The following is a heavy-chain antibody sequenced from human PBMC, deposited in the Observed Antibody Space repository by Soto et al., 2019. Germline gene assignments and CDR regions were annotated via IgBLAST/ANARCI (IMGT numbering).Heavy chain of an antibody. CDR2: ISYDGSNQ. J-gene: IGHJ4*02. CDR3: ARRTGTASRFEY. D-gene: IGHD1-7*01. V-gene: IGHV3-30-3*01. CDR1: GFTFSDFE. Sequence: QVQLVESGGGVVQPGRSLRLSCSASGFTFSDFEMYWVRQAPGKGLDWVSFISYDGSNQYYAGSVKGRFTVSRDNSKNRLFLLVNSLRPEETAVYYCARRTGTASRFEYWGQGTLVSVSS.